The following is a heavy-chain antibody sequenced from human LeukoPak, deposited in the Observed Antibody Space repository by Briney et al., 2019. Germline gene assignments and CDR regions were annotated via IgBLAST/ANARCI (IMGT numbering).Heavy chain of an antibody. V-gene: IGHV3-11*05. Sequence: GGSLRLSCAASGFTFSDYYMSRIRQAPGKGLEWVSYISSSSSCTNYADSVKGRFTISRDNAKNSLYLQMNSLRAGDTAVYYCARVSSGSSQNDYWGQGTLVTVSS. CDR2: ISSSSSCT. CDR3: ARVSSGSSQNDY. CDR1: GFTFSDYY. D-gene: IGHD3-10*01. J-gene: IGHJ4*02.